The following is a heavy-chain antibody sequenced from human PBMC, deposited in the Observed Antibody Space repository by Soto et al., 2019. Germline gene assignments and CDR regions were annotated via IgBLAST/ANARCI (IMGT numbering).Heavy chain of an antibody. J-gene: IGHJ5*02. CDR1: GFTFRSFT. V-gene: IGHV3-21*01. CDR3: TRDASRDSSARGWFDP. CDR2: ISSYSAYI. D-gene: IGHD6-13*01. Sequence: GGSLRLSCAASGFTFRSFTMNWVRQAPGKGLEWVSTISSYSAYIYYTDALRGRFTISRDNAKNSLHLQMNSLRAEDTAVYYCTRDASRDSSARGWFDPWGPGTLVTVSS.